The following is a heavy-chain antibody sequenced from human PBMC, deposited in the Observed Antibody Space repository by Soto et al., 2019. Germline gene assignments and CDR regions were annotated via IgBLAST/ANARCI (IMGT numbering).Heavy chain of an antibody. CDR3: VREGVGPTYGWFDP. CDR1: GYTFTGNY. D-gene: IGHD2-8*01. CDR2: IHPHSGAT. J-gene: IGHJ5*02. Sequence: QVQLVQSGAEVKKPGASVKVSCEATGYTFTGNYLHWVRQAPGQGLEWMGWIHPHSGATKYAQKCQGWGTMTRETAISTAYLDLSRLKSNDTAVYYCVREGVGPTYGWFDPWGQGTLVTVSS. V-gene: IGHV1-2*04.